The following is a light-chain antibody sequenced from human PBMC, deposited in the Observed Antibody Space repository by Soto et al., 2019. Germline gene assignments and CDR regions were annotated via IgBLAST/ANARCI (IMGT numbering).Light chain of an antibody. J-gene: IGLJ2*01. CDR1: SSDVGRYKL. V-gene: IGLV2-14*03. Sequence: QSALTQPASVSGSPGQSITISCTGTSSDVGRYKLVSWYQQPPGKAPKLMIYDVSNRPSGVSNRFSGSKSGNTASLTISGLQAEDEADYYCSSYTTRTTLIFGGGTKLTVL. CDR2: DVS. CDR3: SSYTTRTTLI.